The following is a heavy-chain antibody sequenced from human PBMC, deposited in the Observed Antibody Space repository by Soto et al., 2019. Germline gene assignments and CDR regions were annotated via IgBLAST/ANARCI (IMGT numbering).Heavy chain of an antibody. CDR1: GFTFSSYS. CDR2: ISSSSSYI. J-gene: IGHJ1*01. V-gene: IGHV3-21*01. D-gene: IGHD1-20*01. CDR3: ARDLYNWNGRGGY. Sequence: SGGSLRLSCAASGFTFSSYSMNWVRQAPGKGLEWVSSISSSSSYIYYADSVKGRFTISRDNAKNSLYLQMNSLRAEDTAVYYCARDLYNWNGRGGYWGQGTLVTVSS.